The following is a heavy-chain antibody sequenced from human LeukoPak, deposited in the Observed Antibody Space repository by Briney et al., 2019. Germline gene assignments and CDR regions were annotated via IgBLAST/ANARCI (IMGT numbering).Heavy chain of an antibody. CDR3: ARDAGYDYVWGTPYFDY. D-gene: IGHD3-16*01. CDR2: IYSGGRT. J-gene: IGHJ4*02. V-gene: IGHV3-66*02. CDR1: GFTVSSNY. Sequence: PGGSLRLSCAASGFTVSSNYMSWVRQAPGKGLEWGSVIYSGGRTYYADSVKGRFTIPRDNSKNTLYLQMNSLRAEDTAVYYCARDAGYDYVWGTPYFDYWGQGTLVTVSS.